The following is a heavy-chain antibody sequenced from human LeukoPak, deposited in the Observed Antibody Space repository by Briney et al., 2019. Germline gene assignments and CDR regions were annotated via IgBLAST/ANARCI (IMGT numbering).Heavy chain of an antibody. CDR1: GFISNFYG. V-gene: IGHV3-30*18. CDR2: ISYDGSEK. Sequence: QLGRSLRLSCAASGFISNFYGVHWVRQPPGKGLEWVAVISYDGSEKYYADSVKGRFTISRNNSENTVYLQMNRLRPDDTAVYYCAEEAYRYGYFDYWGQGTLVTVSS. J-gene: IGHJ4*02. CDR3: AEEAYRYGYFDY. D-gene: IGHD3-16*02.